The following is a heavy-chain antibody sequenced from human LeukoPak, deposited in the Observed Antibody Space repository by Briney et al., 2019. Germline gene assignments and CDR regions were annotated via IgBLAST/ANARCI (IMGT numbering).Heavy chain of an antibody. CDR3: AREVYGMDV. Sequence: SETLSLTCTVFGASISSYYWSWVRQPPGKGLEWIGNINYSGSTNYNPSLTGRVSTSVDTSKNQFSLKLSSVTAADTAVYYCAREVYGMDVWGQGTTVTVSS. J-gene: IGHJ6*02. CDR2: INYSGST. CDR1: GASISSYY. V-gene: IGHV4-59*01.